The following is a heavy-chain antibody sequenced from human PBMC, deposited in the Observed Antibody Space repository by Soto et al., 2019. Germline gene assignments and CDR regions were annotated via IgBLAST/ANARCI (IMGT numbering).Heavy chain of an antibody. CDR1: GYTFTGYY. V-gene: IGHV1-2*04. Sequence: ASVNVSCKASGYTFTGYYMHWVRQAPGQGLEWMGWINPNSGGTNYAQKFQGWVTMTRDTSISTAYMELSRLRSDDTAVYYCARAPLKVYRLFDYWGQGTLVTVSS. D-gene: IGHD2-2*02. CDR2: INPNSGGT. CDR3: ARAPLKVYRLFDY. J-gene: IGHJ4*02.